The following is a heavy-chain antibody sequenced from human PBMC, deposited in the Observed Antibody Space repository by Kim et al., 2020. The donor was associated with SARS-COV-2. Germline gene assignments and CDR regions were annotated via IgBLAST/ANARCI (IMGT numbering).Heavy chain of an antibody. CDR2: IIPIFGTA. J-gene: IGHJ6*02. V-gene: IGHV1-69*13. CDR1: GGTFSSYA. Sequence: SVKVSCKASGGTFSSYAISWVRQAPGQGLEWMGGIIPIFGTANYAQKFQGRVTITADESTSTAYMELSSLRSEDTAVYYCARGLSQLRYFDWFRTDGMDVWGQGTTVTVSS. D-gene: IGHD3-9*01. CDR3: ARGLSQLRYFDWFRTDGMDV.